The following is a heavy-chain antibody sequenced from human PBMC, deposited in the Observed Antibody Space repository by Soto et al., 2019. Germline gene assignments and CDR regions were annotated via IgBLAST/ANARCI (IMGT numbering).Heavy chain of an antibody. J-gene: IGHJ4*02. CDR1: GVTFSSYA. Sequence: GGSLTLSCAASGVTFSSYAIRWVRQAPGKGLEWVSAIIGSGGSTYYADSVKGRFTISIDNSKNTLYLQMNSLRAEDTAVYYCSGPRKGGVSSSWYYFDYWGQGTLVTVSS. CDR2: IIGSGGST. CDR3: SGPRKGGVSSSWYYFDY. D-gene: IGHD6-13*01. V-gene: IGHV3-23*01.